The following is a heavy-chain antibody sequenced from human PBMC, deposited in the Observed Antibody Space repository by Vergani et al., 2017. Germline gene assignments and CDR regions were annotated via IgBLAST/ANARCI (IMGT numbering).Heavy chain of an antibody. J-gene: IGHJ5*02. V-gene: IGHV1-18*01. CDR1: GYTFTSYG. D-gene: IGHD3-22*01. Sequence: QVQLVQSGAEVKKPGASVKVSCKASGYTFTSYGISWVRQAPGQGLEWMGWISAHNGNTNYAQKLQGRVTMTTDTSTSTAYMELRSLRSDDTAVYYCARSRHYYDSSGYSDPWGQGTLVTVSS. CDR2: ISAHNGNT. CDR3: ARSRHYYDSSGYSDP.